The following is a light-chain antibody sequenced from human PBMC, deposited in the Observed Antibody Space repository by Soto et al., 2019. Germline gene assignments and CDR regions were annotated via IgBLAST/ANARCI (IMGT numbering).Light chain of an antibody. Sequence: HSLLTQPASVFGCPGQSITSPCPGTSNDVGGYNYVSWYQQHPVKAPKLMIYDVTNRPSGVSDRFSGSKSGNTASLTISGLQAEDEADYYCSSYTSSSTPSVFGTVTKVPVL. CDR3: SSYTSSSTPSV. J-gene: IGLJ1*01. V-gene: IGLV2-14*01. CDR2: DVT. CDR1: SNDVGGYNY.